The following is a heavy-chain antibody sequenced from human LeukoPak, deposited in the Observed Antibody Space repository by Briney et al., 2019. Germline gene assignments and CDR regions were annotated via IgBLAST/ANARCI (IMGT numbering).Heavy chain of an antibody. D-gene: IGHD1-20*01. V-gene: IGHV4-39*01. Sequence: SETLSLTCAVSGGSLTSSNWWSWIRQPPGKGLEWIGTINYSGSTYYNPPLKSRVTMSVDTSKSQFSLKLSSVTAADTAVYYCTRRITGTTSDSFDYWGQGILVTVSS. CDR1: GGSLTSSNW. CDR3: TRRITGTTSDSFDY. J-gene: IGHJ4*02. CDR2: INYSGST.